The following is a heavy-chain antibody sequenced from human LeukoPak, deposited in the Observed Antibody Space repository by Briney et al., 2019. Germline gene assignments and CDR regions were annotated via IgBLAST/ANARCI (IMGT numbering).Heavy chain of an antibody. J-gene: IGHJ4*02. D-gene: IGHD3-22*01. CDR3: ASDVYYYDSSGYYYPFDY. Sequence: ASVKVSCKASGGTFSSYAISWVRQAPGQGLEWMGRIIHIFGIANYAQKFQGRVTITADKSTSTAYMELSSLRSEDTAVYYCASDVYYYDSSGYYYPFDYWGQGTLVTVSS. CDR1: GGTFSSYA. V-gene: IGHV1-69*04. CDR2: IIHIFGIA.